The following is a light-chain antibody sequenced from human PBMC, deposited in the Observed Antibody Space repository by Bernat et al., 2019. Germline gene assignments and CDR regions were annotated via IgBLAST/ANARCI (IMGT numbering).Light chain of an antibody. Sequence: QPALTQPPSASGSLGQSVTISCTGTSSDVGRYNYVSWYQQHPGKAPKLMIYEVNKRPSGVPDRFSGSKSGNTASLTVSGLQAEDEADYYCTSYAGSNNLFGGGTTLTVL. CDR3: TSYAGSNNL. CDR1: SSDVGRYNY. J-gene: IGLJ2*01. V-gene: IGLV2-8*01. CDR2: EVN.